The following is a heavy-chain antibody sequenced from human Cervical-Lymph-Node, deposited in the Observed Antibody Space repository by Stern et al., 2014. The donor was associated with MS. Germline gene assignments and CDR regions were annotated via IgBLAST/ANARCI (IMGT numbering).Heavy chain of an antibody. Sequence: VQLVESGAEVKKPGSSVKVSCKASGGTFSSYGISWVRQSPGQGLEWMGGIIPICGRANYAQKFQGRVTITADESTTTAYMELSSLRSEDTAVYYCVREFNSDTSGYYFYYWGQGTLVTVSS. CDR1: GGTFSSYG. CDR2: IIPICGRA. J-gene: IGHJ4*02. D-gene: IGHD3-22*01. V-gene: IGHV1-69*01. CDR3: VREFNSDTSGYYFYY.